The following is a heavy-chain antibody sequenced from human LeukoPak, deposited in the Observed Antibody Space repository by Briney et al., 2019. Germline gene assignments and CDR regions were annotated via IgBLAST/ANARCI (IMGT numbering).Heavy chain of an antibody. CDR2: IYHSGST. D-gene: IGHD4-23*01. J-gene: IGHJ3*02. CDR3: ARDGGGTYGGGAFDI. V-gene: IGHV4-30-2*01. CDR1: GGSISSGGYY. Sequence: SETLSLTCTVSGGSISSGGYYWSWIRQPPGKGLEWIGYIYHSGSTYYNPSLKSRVTISVDRSKNQFSLKLSSVTAADTAVYYCARDGGGTYGGGAFDIWGQGTMVTVSS.